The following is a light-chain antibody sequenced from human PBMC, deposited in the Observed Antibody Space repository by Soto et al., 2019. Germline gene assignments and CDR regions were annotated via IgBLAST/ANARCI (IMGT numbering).Light chain of an antibody. CDR2: WAS. V-gene: IGKV4-1*01. J-gene: IGKJ1*01. Sequence: DIVMTQSPDSLAVSLGERATINCKSSQSVLYSSNNKNYLAWYQQKPGQPPKLLIYWASTRESGVPDRFSGSGSGTDFTLTISSPQAEDVAVYYCQQYYSTPLTF. CDR3: QQYYSTPLT. CDR1: QSVLYSSNNKNY.